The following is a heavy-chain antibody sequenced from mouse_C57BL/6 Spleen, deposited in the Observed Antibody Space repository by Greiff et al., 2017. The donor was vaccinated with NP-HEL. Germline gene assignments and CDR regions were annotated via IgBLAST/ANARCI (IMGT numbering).Heavy chain of an antibody. J-gene: IGHJ2*01. CDR1: GYAFSSYW. V-gene: IGHV1-80*01. D-gene: IGHD1-1*01. CDR2: IYPGDGDT. Sequence: VQLQQSGAELVKPGASVKISCKASGYAFSSYWMNWVKQRPGKGLEWIGQIYPGDGDTNYNGKFKGKATLTADKSSSTAYMQLSSLTSEDSAVYFCARLSYLLLDGDYWGQGTTLTVSS. CDR3: ARLSYLLLDGDY.